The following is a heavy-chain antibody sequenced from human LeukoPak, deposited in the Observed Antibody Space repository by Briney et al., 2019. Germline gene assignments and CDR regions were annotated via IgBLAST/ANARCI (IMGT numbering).Heavy chain of an antibody. CDR1: GFTFDDYA. CDR2: ISWNSVSI. J-gene: IGHJ4*02. Sequence: GRSLRLSCAASGFTFDDYAMHWVRQAPGKGLEWVSGISWNSVSIDYADSVKGRFTISRDNAKNSLYLQMNSLRAEDTALYYCAKDASSSGSHIDYWGQGTLVTVSS. V-gene: IGHV3-9*01. CDR3: AKDASSSGSHIDY. D-gene: IGHD1-26*01.